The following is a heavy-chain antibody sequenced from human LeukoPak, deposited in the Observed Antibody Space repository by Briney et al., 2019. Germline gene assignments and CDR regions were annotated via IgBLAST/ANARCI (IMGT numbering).Heavy chain of an antibody. Sequence: SETLSLTCTVSGGSISSSSYYWGWIRQPPGKGLEWIGSFYYSGSTYYNPSLKSRVTISLDTSKNHFSLKLSSVTAADTAVYYCARGAYFYGSGINWFDPWGQGTLITVSS. D-gene: IGHD3-10*01. CDR3: ARGAYFYGSGINWFDP. CDR1: GGSISSSSYY. J-gene: IGHJ5*02. CDR2: FYYSGST. V-gene: IGHV4-39*02.